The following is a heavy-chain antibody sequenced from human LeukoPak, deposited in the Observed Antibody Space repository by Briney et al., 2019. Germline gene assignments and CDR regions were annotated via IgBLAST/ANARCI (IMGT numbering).Heavy chain of an antibody. J-gene: IGHJ6*03. V-gene: IGHV3-7*01. CDR1: GFTFSSYW. D-gene: IGHD6-13*01. CDR3: ARGGSAAAGTNYYYHYYMDV. CDR2: IKQDGSEK. Sequence: QTGGSLRLSCAASGFTFSSYWMSWVRQAPGKGLEWVANIKQDGSEKYYVDSVKGRFTISRDNAKNSLYLQMNSLRAEDTAVYYCARGGSAAAGTNYYYHYYMDVWGKGTTVTISS.